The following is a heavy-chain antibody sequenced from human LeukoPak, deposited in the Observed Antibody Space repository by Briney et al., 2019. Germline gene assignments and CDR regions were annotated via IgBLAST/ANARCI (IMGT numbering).Heavy chain of an antibody. CDR2: IIPIFGTA. D-gene: IGHD1-26*01. V-gene: IGHV1-69*05. J-gene: IGHJ4*02. CDR3: ARDSWGGSYPMDY. CDR1: GGTFSSYA. Sequence: SVKVSCKASGGTFSSYAISWVRQAPGQGPEWMGRIIPIFGTANYGQKFQGRVTITTDESTSTAYKELSSLRSENTAVYYCARDSWGGSYPMDYWGQGTPVTVSS.